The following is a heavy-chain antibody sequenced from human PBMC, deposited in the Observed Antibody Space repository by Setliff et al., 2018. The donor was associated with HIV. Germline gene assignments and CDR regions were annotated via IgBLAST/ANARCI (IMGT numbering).Heavy chain of an antibody. CDR3: ARNQGDSSGWYAGDY. D-gene: IGHD6-19*01. V-gene: IGHV1-46*01. CDR2: INTSGGSA. CDR1: GYTFTSYP. Sequence: RASVKVSCKASGYTFTSYPMHWVRQAPGQGLEWMGVINTSGGSAGYAEKFRGRVTMTRDTSTSTVYMDLHNLRSEDTAVYYCARNQGDSSGWYAGDYWGHGTLVTVSS. J-gene: IGHJ4*01.